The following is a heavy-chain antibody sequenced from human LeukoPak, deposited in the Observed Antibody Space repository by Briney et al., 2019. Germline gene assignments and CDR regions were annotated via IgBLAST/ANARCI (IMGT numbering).Heavy chain of an antibody. D-gene: IGHD2-2*01. V-gene: IGHV5-51*01. CDR2: IYAGDSDT. Sequence: GESLKISCKGTGYSFISYSIGWVRQMPGKGLEWMGIIYAGDSDTRYSPSFQGQVTMSVDKSITTAYLQWSSLKASDTDMYYCAFGEPAAIGRWFDPWGQGTLVTVFS. CDR1: GYSFISYS. CDR3: AFGEPAAIGRWFDP. J-gene: IGHJ5*02.